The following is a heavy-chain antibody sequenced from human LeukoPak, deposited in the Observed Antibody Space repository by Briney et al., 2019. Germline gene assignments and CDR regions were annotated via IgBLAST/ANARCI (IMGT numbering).Heavy chain of an antibody. CDR3: ARGAEQQLVMRIDY. CDR1: GGSFSGYY. D-gene: IGHD6-13*01. V-gene: IGHV4-34*01. Sequence: PSETLSLTCAVYGGSFSGYYWSWIRQPPGKGLEWIGEINHSGSTNYNPSLKSRVTISVDTSKNQFSLKLSSVTAADTVVYYCARGAEQQLVMRIDYWGQGTLVTVSS. J-gene: IGHJ4*02. CDR2: INHSGST.